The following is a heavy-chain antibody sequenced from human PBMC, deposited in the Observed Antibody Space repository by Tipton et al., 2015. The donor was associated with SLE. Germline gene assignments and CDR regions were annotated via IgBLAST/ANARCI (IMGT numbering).Heavy chain of an antibody. J-gene: IGHJ4*02. CDR3: ARGTGISVD. V-gene: IGHV4-30-4*08. CDR2: INHSGIP. D-gene: IGHD6-19*01. Sequence: TLSLTCTVSGGSISSDDSYWSWVRQSPGKGLEWIGEINHSGIPYYNPSLKSRVTLSVDTSKGQFSLKVTSVTAADTAVYYCARGTGISVDWGQGTLVTVSS. CDR1: GGSISSDDSY.